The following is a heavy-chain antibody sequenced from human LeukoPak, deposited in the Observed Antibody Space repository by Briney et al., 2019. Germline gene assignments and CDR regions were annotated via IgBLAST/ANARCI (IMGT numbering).Heavy chain of an antibody. V-gene: IGHV4-30-2*01. Sequence: PSQTLSLTCAVSGGSISSGGYSWSWIRQPPGKGLEWIGYIYHSGSTYYNPSLKSRVTISVDRSKNQFSLRLSSVTAADTAVYYCARVYGGFDYWGQGTLVTVSS. D-gene: IGHD4-23*01. CDR1: GGSISSGGYS. J-gene: IGHJ4*02. CDR2: IYHSGST. CDR3: ARVYGGFDY.